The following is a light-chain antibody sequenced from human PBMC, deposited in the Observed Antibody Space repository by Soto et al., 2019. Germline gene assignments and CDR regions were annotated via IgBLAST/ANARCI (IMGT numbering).Light chain of an antibody. CDR2: EVS. V-gene: IGLV2-14*01. Sequence: QSVLTQPASVSGSPGQSITISCTGTSSDVGGYNYVSWYQQHPGKAPKLMIYEVSNRPSGVSNRFSGSKSGNTASLTISGLQAEDEADYYCSSYTSSSTYVFGPGTKATVL. CDR3: SSYTSSSTYV. CDR1: SSDVGGYNY. J-gene: IGLJ1*01.